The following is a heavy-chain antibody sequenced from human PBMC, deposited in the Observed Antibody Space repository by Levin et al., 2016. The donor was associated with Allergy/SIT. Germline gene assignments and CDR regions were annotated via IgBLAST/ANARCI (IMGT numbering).Heavy chain of an antibody. V-gene: IGHV1-18*01. Sequence: WVRQAPRQGLEWVGWINTYNGDTNYAQSLQGRVSMTTDTSTRTAYMELRSLRSDDTAVYYCARDRGVPNYDLWSRAPQLGYYGMDVWGQGTTVTVSS. CDR3: ARDRGVPNYDLWSRAPQLGYYGMDV. D-gene: IGHD3-3*01. J-gene: IGHJ6*02. CDR2: INTYNGDT.